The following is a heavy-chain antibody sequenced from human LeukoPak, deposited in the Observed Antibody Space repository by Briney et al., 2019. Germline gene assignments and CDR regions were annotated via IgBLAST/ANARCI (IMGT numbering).Heavy chain of an antibody. D-gene: IGHD2-2*01. CDR3: ARRYCSSTSCLFDH. J-gene: IGHJ4*02. V-gene: IGHV3-30*04. Sequence: PGGSLRLSCAASGFTFSSYAMHWVRQAPGKGLEWVAVISYDGSNKYYADSVKGRFTVSRDNAKNSLYLQMNSLRAEDTAVYYCARRYCSSTSCLFDHWGQGTLVTVSS. CDR2: ISYDGSNK. CDR1: GFTFSSYA.